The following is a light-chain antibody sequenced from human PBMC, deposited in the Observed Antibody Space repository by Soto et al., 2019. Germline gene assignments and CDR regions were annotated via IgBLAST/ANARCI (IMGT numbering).Light chain of an antibody. CDR1: QSINRW. J-gene: IGKJ1*01. CDR3: QHYNSYSEA. CDR2: KAS. V-gene: IGKV1-5*03. Sequence: IQVTQSPSSLSTSVGDRVTITCRASQSINRWLAWYQQKPGKAPKLLIYKASTLKSGVPSRFSGSGSGTEFTLTISSLQPDDFATYYCQHYNSYSEAFGQGTKVDIK.